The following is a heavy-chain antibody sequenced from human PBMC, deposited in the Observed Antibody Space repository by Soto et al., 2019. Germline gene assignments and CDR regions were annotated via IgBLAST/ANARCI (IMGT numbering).Heavy chain of an antibody. D-gene: IGHD3-16*02. CDR2: INAGNGNT. V-gene: IGHV1-18*01. J-gene: IGHJ4*02. Sequence: ASVKASCKASGYTFTNYGISWVRQAPGQGLEWMGWINAGNGNTKYSEKFQGRVTITRDTSASTAYMELSSLRSEDTAVYYCATTAGYYDYVWGSYRYTCFDYWGQGTLVTVSS. CDR1: GYTFTNYG. CDR3: ATTAGYYDYVWGSYRYTCFDY.